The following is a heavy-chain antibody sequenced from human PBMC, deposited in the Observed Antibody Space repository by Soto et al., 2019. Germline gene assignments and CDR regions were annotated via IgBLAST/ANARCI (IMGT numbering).Heavy chain of an antibody. CDR3: ASLVYSSGCYYFDY. D-gene: IGHD3-10*01. Sequence: VQLQESGPGLVKSSEIVSLTCTVSGGSISSYYWAWIRQPVVKGLEYIGRIYTNDRASYNPSFKSRVTMSVDASKNQFSLQMSSVTAADTAVYFCASLVYSSGCYYFDYWGPGSLVTVS. CDR2: IYTNDRA. V-gene: IGHV4-4*07. J-gene: IGHJ4*02. CDR1: GGSISSYY.